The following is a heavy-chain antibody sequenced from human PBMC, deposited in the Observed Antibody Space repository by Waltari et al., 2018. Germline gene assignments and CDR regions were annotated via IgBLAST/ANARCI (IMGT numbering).Heavy chain of an antibody. CDR2: IIPIRGIA. Sequence: QVQLVQSGAEVKKPGSSVKVSCKASGGTFSSYAISWVRQAPGQGLEWMGGIIPIRGIANYAQKFQGRVTITADKSTSTAYMELSSLRSEDTAVYYCARVAAVATLRWFDPWGQGTLVTVSA. CDR3: ARVAAVATLRWFDP. CDR1: GGTFSSYA. V-gene: IGHV1-69*10. D-gene: IGHD6-19*01. J-gene: IGHJ5*02.